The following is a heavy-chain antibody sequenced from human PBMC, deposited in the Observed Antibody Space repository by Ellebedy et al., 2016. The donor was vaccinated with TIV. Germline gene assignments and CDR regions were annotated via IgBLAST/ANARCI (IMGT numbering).Heavy chain of an antibody. D-gene: IGHD1-26*01. CDR2: MNLNSGNT. J-gene: IGHJ3*02. CDR3: ARGTSGSYYDADDAFDI. CDR1: GYTFTSYD. V-gene: IGHV1-8*01. Sequence: AASVQVSCKASGYTFTSYDISWVRQATGQGPDWMGWMNLNSGNTGYAQKFQGRVTMTRNTSISTAHMELRSLRSDDTAVYYCARGTSGSYYDADDAFDIWGQGTMVTVSS.